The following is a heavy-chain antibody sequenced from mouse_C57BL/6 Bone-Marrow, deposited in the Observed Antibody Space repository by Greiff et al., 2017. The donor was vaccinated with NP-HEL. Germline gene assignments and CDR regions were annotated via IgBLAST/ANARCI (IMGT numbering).Heavy chain of an antibody. CDR1: GYTFTSYW. Sequence: QVQLQQPGAELVKPGASVKMSCKASGYTFTSYWITWVKQRPGQGLEWIGDIYPGSGSTNYNEKFKSKATLTVDTSSSTAYMQLSSLTSEDSAVYYCASPLTTVVARDYWGQGTTLTVSS. V-gene: IGHV1-55*01. D-gene: IGHD1-1*01. CDR3: ASPLTTVVARDY. CDR2: IYPGSGST. J-gene: IGHJ2*01.